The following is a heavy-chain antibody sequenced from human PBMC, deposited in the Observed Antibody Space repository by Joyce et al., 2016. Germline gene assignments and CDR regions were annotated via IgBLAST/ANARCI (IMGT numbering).Heavy chain of an antibody. Sequence: QVQLVQSGTELKKPGASVKVSCKASGFTFTGYYMHWVRQAPEQGLDMIGLIKIENGDTHYTQNFQGRVTMTRDTSINTAYMEVTRLRSDDTAFYYCAREGLPHGGFDYWGLGTLVTVSS. CDR2: IKIENGDT. CDR1: GFTFTGYY. J-gene: IGHJ4*02. CDR3: AREGLPHGGFDY. V-gene: IGHV1-2*02.